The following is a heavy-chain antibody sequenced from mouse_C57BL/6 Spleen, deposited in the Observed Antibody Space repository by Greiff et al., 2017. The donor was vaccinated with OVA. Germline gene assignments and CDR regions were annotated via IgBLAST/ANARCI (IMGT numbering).Heavy chain of an antibody. D-gene: IGHD2-4*01. V-gene: IGHV1-76*01. CDR3: ARSYDYDEAWFAY. Sequence: QVQLQQSGAELVRPGASVKLSCKASGYTFTDYYINWVKQRPGQGLEWIARIYPGSGNTYYNEKFKGKATLTAEKSSSTAYMQLSSLTSEDSAVYFCARSYDYDEAWFAYWGQGTLVTVSA. CDR1: GYTFTDYY. J-gene: IGHJ3*01. CDR2: IYPGSGNT.